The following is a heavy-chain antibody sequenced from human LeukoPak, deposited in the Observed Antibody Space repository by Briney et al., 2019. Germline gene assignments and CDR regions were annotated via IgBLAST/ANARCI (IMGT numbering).Heavy chain of an antibody. CDR1: GGSISSYY. CDR3: ARERRGGALDY. D-gene: IGHD3-16*01. CDR2: IYYSGST. Sequence: SETLSLTCTVSGGSISSYYWSWIRQPPGKGLEWIGYIYYSGSTNYNPSLKSRVTISVHTSKNQFSLELSSVTAADTAVYYCARERRGGALDYWGQGTLVTVSS. V-gene: IGHV4-59*01. J-gene: IGHJ4*02.